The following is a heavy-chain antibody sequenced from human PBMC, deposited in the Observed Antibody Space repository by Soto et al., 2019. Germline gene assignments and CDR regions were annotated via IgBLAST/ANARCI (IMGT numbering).Heavy chain of an antibody. CDR1: VFTSSG. CDR3: AREGILGLFDAYDL. Sequence: ASVKVSCKASVFTSSGISWVRQAPGQRLEWMGWISAHNGNTIYAQKFQGRVIMTMDTSTTTVYMELRSLRPDDTAVYLCAREGILGLFDAYDLWGQGTMVTVSS. D-gene: IGHD3-3*01. V-gene: IGHV1-18*04. CDR2: ISAHNGNT. J-gene: IGHJ3*01.